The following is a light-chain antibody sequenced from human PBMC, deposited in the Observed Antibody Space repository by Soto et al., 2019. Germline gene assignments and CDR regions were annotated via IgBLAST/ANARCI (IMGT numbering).Light chain of an antibody. CDR1: SSDVGDYNY. CDR2: DVS. CDR3: CSFAGSYTVWV. Sequence: QSALTQPRSVSGSPGQSVTISCTGTSSDVGDYNYVSWYQQYPGKAPKLVIYDVSKRPSGVPDRFSGSKSGNTASLTISGLLAYDEADYYCCSFAGSYTVWVFGGGTKLTVL. J-gene: IGLJ3*02. V-gene: IGLV2-11*01.